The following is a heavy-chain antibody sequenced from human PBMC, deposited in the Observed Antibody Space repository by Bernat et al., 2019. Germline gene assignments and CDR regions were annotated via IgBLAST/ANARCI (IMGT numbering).Heavy chain of an antibody. V-gene: IGHV1-18*01. CDR1: GYTFTHHG. Sequence: QVQLVQSGTEVKKPGASVRVSCKTSGYTFTHHGIGWVRQAPGQGFEWLGWISGYNGDTIYAQRLQGRVTMTTYTPTNTAYMELTSLRPDDTAVYYCARDPSNTSGWYAYFDSWGQGTLVTVSS. J-gene: IGHJ4*02. D-gene: IGHD6-19*01. CDR3: ARDPSNTSGWYAYFDS. CDR2: ISGYNGDT.